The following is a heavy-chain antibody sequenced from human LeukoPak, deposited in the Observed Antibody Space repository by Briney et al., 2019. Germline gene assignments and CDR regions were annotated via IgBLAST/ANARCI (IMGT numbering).Heavy chain of an antibody. D-gene: IGHD6-19*01. Sequence: AGSLPLSCAASGFTFSNLAMGWVRQAPGKGLEWVSVISDSGGTTYYADYPNLRCRLTRDNSRNTLYLQMNSLRVEDTAVYYCAKDARRSDGWSFFDHWDRGTLATVTS. V-gene: IGHV3-23*01. CDR3: AKDARRSDGWSFFDH. J-gene: IGHJ1*01. CDR1: GFTFSNLA. CDR2: ISDSGGTT.